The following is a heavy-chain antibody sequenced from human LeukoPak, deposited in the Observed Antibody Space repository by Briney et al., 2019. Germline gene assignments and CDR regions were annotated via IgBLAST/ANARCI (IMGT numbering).Heavy chain of an antibody. J-gene: IGHJ6*02. CDR3: ARRSGPGMDV. V-gene: IGHV5-51*01. CDR1: GYSFTSYW. CDR2: IYPGDSDT. D-gene: IGHD6-25*01. Sequence: GAALEISCKGSGYSFTSYWIGWVRPIPGKGLEWMGIIYPGDSDTRYSPSFQGQVTISADKTISTAYLQWSSLKASDTAMYYCARRSGPGMDVWGQGTTVTVSS.